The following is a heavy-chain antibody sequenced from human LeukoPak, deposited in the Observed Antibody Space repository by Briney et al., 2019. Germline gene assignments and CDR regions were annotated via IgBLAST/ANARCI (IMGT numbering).Heavy chain of an antibody. J-gene: IGHJ6*03. CDR1: GFTFSSYG. D-gene: IGHD6-13*01. CDR2: IWYDGSNK. CDR3: ARDRRSSSHYYNYYYYMDV. Sequence: GGSLRLSCAASGFTFSSYGMHWVRRAPGKGLEWVAVIWYDGSNKYYADSVKGRFTISRDNSKNTLYLQMNSLRAEDTAVYYCARDRRSSSHYYNYYYYMDVWGKGTTVTVSS. V-gene: IGHV3-33*01.